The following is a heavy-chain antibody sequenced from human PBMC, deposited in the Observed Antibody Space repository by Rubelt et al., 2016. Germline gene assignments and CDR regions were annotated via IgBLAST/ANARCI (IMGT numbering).Heavy chain of an antibody. CDR2: IFYSGST. D-gene: IGHD4-17*01. CDR1: GGTISSSGYY. J-gene: IGHJ4*02. CDR3: ARGKGYGDYVGY. V-gene: IGHV4-39*07. Sequence: QLQLQESGPGLVKPSETLSLTCTVSGGTISSSGYYWGWIRQPPGKGLEWIGMIFYSGSTYSNPSLKCGVTISLDTPKNQFSLRLTSVTAADTAVYYCARGKGYGDYVGYWGQGALVTVSS.